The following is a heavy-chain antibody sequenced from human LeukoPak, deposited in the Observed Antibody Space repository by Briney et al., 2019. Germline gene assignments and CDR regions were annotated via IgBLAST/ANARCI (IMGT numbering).Heavy chain of an antibody. J-gene: IGHJ4*02. CDR2: IYYSGST. CDR1: GGSFSGYY. D-gene: IGHD5-12*01. CDR3: ASTGYGEDY. V-gene: IGHV4-59*01. Sequence: PSETLSLTCAVYGGSFSGYYWSWIRQPPGKGLEWIGYIYYSGSTNYNPSLKSRVTISVDTSKNQFSLKLSSVTAADTAVYYCASTGYGEDYWGQGTLVTVSS.